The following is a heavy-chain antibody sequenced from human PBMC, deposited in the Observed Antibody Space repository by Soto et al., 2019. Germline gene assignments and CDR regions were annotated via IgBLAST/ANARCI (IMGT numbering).Heavy chain of an antibody. D-gene: IGHD3-22*01. CDR2: ISSSGSTI. CDR1: GFTFSSYE. V-gene: IGHV3-48*03. J-gene: IGHJ3*02. CDR3: ARTYYYDSSGYQLLDAFDI. Sequence: EVQLVESGGGLVQPGGSLRLSCAASGFTFSSYEMNWVRQAPGKGLEWVSYISSSGSTIYYADSVKGRFTISRDNAKNSLYLQMNSLRAEDTAVYYCARTYYYDSSGYQLLDAFDIWGQGTMVTVSS.